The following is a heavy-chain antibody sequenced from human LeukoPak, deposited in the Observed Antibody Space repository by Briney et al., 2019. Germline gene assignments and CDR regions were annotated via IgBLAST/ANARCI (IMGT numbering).Heavy chain of an antibody. Sequence: PSETLSLTCTVSGGSLSSYYWSWIRQPPGKGLEWIGYIYYSGSTNYNPSLKSRVTISVDTSKNQFSLKLSSVTAADTAVYYCASQPLSIAAAVSWGQGTLVTVSS. J-gene: IGHJ1*01. CDR2: IYYSGST. V-gene: IGHV4-59*08. D-gene: IGHD6-13*01. CDR1: GGSLSSYY. CDR3: ASQPLSIAAAVS.